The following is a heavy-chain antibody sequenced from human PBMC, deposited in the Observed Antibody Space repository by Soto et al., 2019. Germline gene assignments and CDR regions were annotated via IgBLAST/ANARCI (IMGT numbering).Heavy chain of an antibody. Sequence: GGSLRLSCAASVFTFSSYGMHWVRQAPGKGLEWVAVISYDGSNKYYADSVKGRFTISRDNSKNTLYLQMNSLRAEDTAVYYCANPFARGWGSGMYYFDYWGQGPLVPVSS. D-gene: IGHD3-16*01. V-gene: IGHV3-30*18. CDR3: ANPFARGWGSGMYYFDY. CDR1: VFTFSSYG. CDR2: ISYDGSNK. J-gene: IGHJ4*02.